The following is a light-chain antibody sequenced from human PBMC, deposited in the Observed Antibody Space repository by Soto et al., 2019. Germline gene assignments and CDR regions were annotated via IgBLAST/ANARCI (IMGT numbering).Light chain of an antibody. CDR2: EVS. V-gene: IGLV2-8*01. CDR3: ISYAGSNKV. CDR1: SSDVGGYHY. J-gene: IGLJ3*02. Sequence: QSALTQPPSASGSPGQSVTISCTGTSSDVGGYHYVSWYQQHPGKAPQLMIYEVSKRPSGVPDRFSGSKSGNTASLTVSGLQAEDEADYYCISYAGSNKVFGGGTKLTVL.